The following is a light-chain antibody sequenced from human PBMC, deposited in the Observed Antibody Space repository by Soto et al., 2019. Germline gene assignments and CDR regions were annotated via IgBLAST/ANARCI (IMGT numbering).Light chain of an antibody. CDR1: QSVSSN. J-gene: IGKJ4*01. CDR3: QQYTNWPLT. V-gene: IGKV3-15*01. Sequence: EIVMTQSPATLSVSPGEGATLSCRASQSVSSNLAWYQQKPGQAPRLLIYGASTRATGIAARFSASGSGTEFPLTVSSLQSEDFAVYYCQQYTNWPLTFGGGTKMEIK. CDR2: GAS.